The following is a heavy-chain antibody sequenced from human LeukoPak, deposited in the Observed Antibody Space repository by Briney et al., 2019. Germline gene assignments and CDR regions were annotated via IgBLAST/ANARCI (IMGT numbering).Heavy chain of an antibody. CDR1: GFTFSSYW. CDR2: IKQDGSEK. Sequence: GGSLPLSSAASGFTFSSYWMSWVRPAPGKGLGWVANIKQDGSEKYYVDSVKGRFTISRDNANNSLYLQMNSLSAEDTAVYYCASGRLGYYFDYWGQGTLVTVSS. J-gene: IGHJ4*02. CDR3: ASGRLGYYFDY. D-gene: IGHD3-16*01. V-gene: IGHV3-7*01.